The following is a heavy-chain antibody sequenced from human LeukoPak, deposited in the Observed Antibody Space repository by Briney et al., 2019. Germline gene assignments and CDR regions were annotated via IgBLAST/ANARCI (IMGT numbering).Heavy chain of an antibody. CDR1: GFTFDDYA. CDR2: ISGDGRDA. J-gene: IGHJ3*02. CDR3: AKDRVLAYQDTADSFDM. Sequence: GSLRLSCAASGFTFDDYAMHWVRQAPGKGLEWVSLISGDGRDAYYGDFVKGRFTISRDNINNSLYLQMNNLRTEDTALYYCAKDRVLAYQDTADSFDMCGQGTVVTVSS. D-gene: IGHD2-21*01. V-gene: IGHV3-43*02.